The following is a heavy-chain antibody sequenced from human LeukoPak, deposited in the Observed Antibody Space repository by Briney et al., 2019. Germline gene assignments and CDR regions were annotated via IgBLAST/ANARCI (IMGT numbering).Heavy chain of an antibody. D-gene: IGHD3-10*01. V-gene: IGHV4-61*02. CDR2: IYYSGST. J-gene: IGHJ6*02. CDR3: ARRVVTMVRGVYYYGMDV. Sequence: SQTLSLTCTVSGGSISSGSYYWSWIRQPPGKGLEWIGSIYYSGSTNYNPSLKSRVTISVDTSKNQFSLKLSSVTAADTAVYYCARRVVTMVRGVYYYGMDVWGQGTTVTVSS. CDR1: GGSISSGSYY.